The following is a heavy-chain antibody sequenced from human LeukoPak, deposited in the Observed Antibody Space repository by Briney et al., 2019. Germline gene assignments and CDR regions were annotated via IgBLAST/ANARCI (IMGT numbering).Heavy chain of an antibody. D-gene: IGHD6-19*01. V-gene: IGHV5-51*01. Sequence: GACLKISCQGSGSIFTSYWIGWVRLLPGKGLEWMGIIYPGDSDTRYSPSFQGQVTLSADKSISTAYLQWSSLKASDTAMYYCARHSGDVAVAGLDYWGQGTLVTVSS. CDR3: ARHSGDVAVAGLDY. CDR1: GSIFTSYW. J-gene: IGHJ4*02. CDR2: IYPGDSDT.